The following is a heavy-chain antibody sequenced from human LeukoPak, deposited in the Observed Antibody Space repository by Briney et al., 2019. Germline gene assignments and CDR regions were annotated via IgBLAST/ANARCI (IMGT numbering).Heavy chain of an antibody. CDR3: TSAGYYDYVWGSYRSDY. J-gene: IGHJ4*02. V-gene: IGHV3-73*01. D-gene: IGHD3-16*02. CDR2: IISKANSYAT. CDR1: GFTFSNAW. Sequence: GGSLRLSCAASGFTFSNAWMSWVRQAPGKGLEWVGRIISKANSYATAYAASVKGRFTISRDDSKNTAYLQMNSLKTEDTAVYYCTSAGYYDYVWGSYRSDYWGQGTLVTVSS.